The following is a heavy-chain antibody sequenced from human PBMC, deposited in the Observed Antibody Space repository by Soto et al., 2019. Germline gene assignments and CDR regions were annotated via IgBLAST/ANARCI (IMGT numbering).Heavy chain of an antibody. Sequence: QDRMVQSGTEVKKPGSSLRVSCKASGGTFSGYGISWVRQAPGQGLEWMGGIIPIFGTTNYAQKFRDRVTISADEARSTVYMDLSSLRTEDTAVYYCARGRAKAHFYYGMDVWGQGTAVTVSS. V-gene: IGHV1-69*01. J-gene: IGHJ6*02. CDR3: ARGRAKAHFYYGMDV. CDR1: GGTFSGYG. CDR2: IIPIFGTT.